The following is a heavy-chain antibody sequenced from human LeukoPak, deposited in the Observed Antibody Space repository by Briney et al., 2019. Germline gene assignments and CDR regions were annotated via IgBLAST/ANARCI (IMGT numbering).Heavy chain of an antibody. Sequence: GESLKISCKASGYRFTTDYIGWVRQMPGKGLEWMGIIYPGDSDTRYSPSFQGQVTISADKSISTAYLQWSSLKASDTAMYYCASSSNYYDSSGYPYYFDYWGQGTLVTVSS. V-gene: IGHV5-51*01. CDR2: IYPGDSDT. CDR1: GYRFTTDY. CDR3: ASSSNYYDSSGYPYYFDY. D-gene: IGHD3-22*01. J-gene: IGHJ4*02.